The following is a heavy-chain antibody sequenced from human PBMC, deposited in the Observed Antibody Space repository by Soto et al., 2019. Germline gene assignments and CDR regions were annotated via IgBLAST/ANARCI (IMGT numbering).Heavy chain of an antibody. V-gene: IGHV3-48*01. CDR2: IRKSGSIT. CDR3: VRDPEALDY. J-gene: IGHJ4*02. Sequence: ESGGGLVQPGGSLRLSCAASGFTFSSYSMNWVRQAPGKGLEWVSYIRKSGSITYYADSVKGRFTIPRDDAKNSLYLQMNSLRAGDTAMYYCVRDPEALDYWGQGTLVTVSS. CDR1: GFTFSSYS.